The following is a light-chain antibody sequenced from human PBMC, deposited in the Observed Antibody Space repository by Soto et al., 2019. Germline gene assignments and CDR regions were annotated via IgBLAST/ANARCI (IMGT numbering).Light chain of an antibody. CDR3: CSYAGSSTYV. Sequence: QSALTQPASVSGSPGQSITIPCTGASSDVGSYSLVSWYQQHPGQAPKVIIYEGSKRPSGVSNRFSASKSGNTASLTISGLQAENEADYYCCSYAGSSTYVFGTGTKVTVL. CDR2: EGS. CDR1: SSDVGSYSL. J-gene: IGLJ1*01. V-gene: IGLV2-23*01.